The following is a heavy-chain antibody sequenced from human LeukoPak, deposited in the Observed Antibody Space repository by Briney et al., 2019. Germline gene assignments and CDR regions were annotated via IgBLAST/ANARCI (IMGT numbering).Heavy chain of an antibody. Sequence: PGGSLRLSCAASGFTFSSYSMNWVRQAPGKGLEWVSYISSSSSTIYYADSVKGRFTISRDNAKNSLYLQMNSLRVDDTAVYYCARDHNYAIDYWGQGTLVTVSS. CDR3: ARDHNYAIDY. V-gene: IGHV3-48*01. J-gene: IGHJ4*02. CDR2: ISSSSSTI. D-gene: IGHD1-1*01. CDR1: GFTFSSYS.